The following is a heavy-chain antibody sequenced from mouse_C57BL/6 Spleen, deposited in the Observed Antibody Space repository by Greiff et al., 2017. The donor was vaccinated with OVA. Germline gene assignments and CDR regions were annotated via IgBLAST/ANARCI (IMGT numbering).Heavy chain of an antibody. D-gene: IGHD4-1*01. CDR3: ARDLGYYFDY. CDR1: GFTFSDYY. V-gene: IGHV5-16*01. J-gene: IGHJ2*01. CDR2: INYDGSST. Sequence: EVKLVESEGGLVQPGSSMKLSCTASGFTFSDYYMAWVRQVPEKGLEWVANINYDGSSTYYLDSLKSRFIISRYNAKNILYLQMSSLKSDDTATYYCARDLGYYFDYWGQGTTLTVSS.